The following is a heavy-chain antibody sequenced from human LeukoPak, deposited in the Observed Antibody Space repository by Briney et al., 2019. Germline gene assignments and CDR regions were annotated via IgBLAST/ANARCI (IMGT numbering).Heavy chain of an antibody. Sequence: GESLKISCKGSGYSFTSYWIGWVRQAPGQGLEWMGWISAYNGNTNYAQKLQGRVTMTTDTSTSTAYMELRSLRSDDTAVYYCARDRDVGGGNYAFDIWGQGTMVTVSS. CDR3: ARDRDVGGGNYAFDI. V-gene: IGHV1-18*04. CDR2: ISAYNGNT. CDR1: GYSFTSYW. D-gene: IGHD4-11*01. J-gene: IGHJ3*02.